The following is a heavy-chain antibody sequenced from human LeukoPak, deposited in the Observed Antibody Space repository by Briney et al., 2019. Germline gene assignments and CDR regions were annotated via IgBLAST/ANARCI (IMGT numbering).Heavy chain of an antibody. CDR2: IIPIFGTA. D-gene: IGHD2-2*01. J-gene: IGHJ6*04. CDR3: ARMAGNVVVPAGTLGYYYYGMDV. Sequence: SVNVSCKASGGTFSSYAISWVRQAPGQGLEWMGGIIPIFGTANYAQKFQGRVTITADKSTSTAYMELSSLRSEDTAVYYCARMAGNVVVPAGTLGYYYYGMDVWGKGTTVTVSS. V-gene: IGHV1-69*06. CDR1: GGTFSSYA.